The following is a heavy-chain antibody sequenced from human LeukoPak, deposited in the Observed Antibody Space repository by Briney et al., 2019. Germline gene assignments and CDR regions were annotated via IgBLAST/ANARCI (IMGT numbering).Heavy chain of an antibody. D-gene: IGHD3-22*01. J-gene: IGHJ3*02. CDR2: ISGSGGST. CDR1: GFTFSSYA. V-gene: IGHV3-23*01. Sequence: PGGSLRLSCAASGFTFSSYAMSWVRQAPGKGLEWVSAISGSGGSTYYADSVKGRFTISRDNSKNTLYLQMSSLRAEDTAVYYCAKGIDDSSGYRYLGAFDIWGQGTMVTVSS. CDR3: AKGIDDSSGYRYLGAFDI.